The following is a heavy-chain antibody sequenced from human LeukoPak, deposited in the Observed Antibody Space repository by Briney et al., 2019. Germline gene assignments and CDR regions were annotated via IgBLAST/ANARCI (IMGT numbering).Heavy chain of an antibody. Sequence: KPSETLSLTCSVSGGSISSYYWNWIRQPPGKGLEWIGYIYYSGGTNYTPSLTSRATISLDTSNNQFSLKLRSVTAADMAVYYCARLAKYGSATYGVVDSWGQGTPVIVSS. CDR3: ARLAKYGSATYGVVDS. J-gene: IGHJ4*02. CDR1: GGSISSYY. CDR2: IYYSGGT. V-gene: IGHV4-59*08. D-gene: IGHD3-10*01.